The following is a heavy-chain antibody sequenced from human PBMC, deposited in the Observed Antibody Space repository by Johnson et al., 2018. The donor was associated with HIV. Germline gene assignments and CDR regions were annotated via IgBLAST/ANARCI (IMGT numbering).Heavy chain of an antibody. CDR1: GFTVSSNY. CDR3: ASAIPGRSSLDGFDF. Sequence: VQLVESGGDLVQPGGSLRLSCAASGFTVSSNYMNWVRHAPWKGLEWVSVIYIGGGTYSADSVKGSFTISRDNSKNTLYLQMNSLRAEDTAAYYCASAIPGRSSLDGFDFWGQGTMVTVSS. J-gene: IGHJ3*01. CDR2: IYIGGGT. D-gene: IGHD2-2*01. V-gene: IGHV3-66*01.